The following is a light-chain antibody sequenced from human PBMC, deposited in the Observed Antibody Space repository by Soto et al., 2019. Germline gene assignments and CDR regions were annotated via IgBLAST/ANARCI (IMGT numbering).Light chain of an antibody. Sequence: QSVLTQPASVSGSPGQSITISCTGTATDVGAYNYVSWYQQHPGRAPELIIYAVTDRPSGVADRFSGSKSGDTASLTISGLQAEDEAHYYCSSFTSSTTLLFGGGTKVTVL. CDR3: SSFTSSTTLL. CDR1: ATDVGAYNY. J-gene: IGLJ2*01. V-gene: IGLV2-14*01. CDR2: AVT.